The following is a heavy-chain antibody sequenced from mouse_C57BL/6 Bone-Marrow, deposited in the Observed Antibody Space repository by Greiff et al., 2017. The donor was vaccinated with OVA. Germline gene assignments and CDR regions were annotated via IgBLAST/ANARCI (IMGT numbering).Heavy chain of an antibody. J-gene: IGHJ2*01. Sequence: QVQLQQSGAELVRPGNSVKMSCKASGYTFTNYCIGWAKQRPGHGLEWIGDIYPGGGYTNYNEKFKGKATLTADKSSSTAYMQFSSLTSEDSAIYDCARWGDVPLDYWGQGTTLTVSS. CDR1: GYTFTNYC. V-gene: IGHV1-63*01. CDR2: IYPGGGYT. CDR3: ARWGDVPLDY. D-gene: IGHD3-3*01.